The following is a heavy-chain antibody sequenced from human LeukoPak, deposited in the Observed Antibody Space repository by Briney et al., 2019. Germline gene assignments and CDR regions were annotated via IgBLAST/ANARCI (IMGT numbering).Heavy chain of an antibody. J-gene: IGHJ2*01. CDR3: AKGQVGAIWYFDL. CDR1: GFTFSSYA. Sequence: GGSLRLSCAASGFTFSSYAMSWVRQPPGKGLEWVSGISGSGDNPYYADSVKGRFTISRDNSQNTLYLQMNSLRAEDTAEYYCAKGQVGAIWYFDLWGRGTVVTVSS. D-gene: IGHD1-26*01. V-gene: IGHV3-23*01. CDR2: ISGSGDNP.